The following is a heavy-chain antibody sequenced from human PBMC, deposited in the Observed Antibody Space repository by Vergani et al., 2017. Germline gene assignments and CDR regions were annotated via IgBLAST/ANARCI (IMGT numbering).Heavy chain of an antibody. J-gene: IGHJ5*02. CDR3: ASVIQLWLGDWFDP. CDR2: IYYSGST. V-gene: IGHV4-4*03. D-gene: IGHD5-18*01. Sequence: QVQLQESGPGLVKPPGTLSLTCAVSGGSISSSNWWSWVRQPPWKGREWIGEIYYSGSTNYNPSLKSRVTISIDKYKNQFSLKLSSVTAADTAVYYCASVIQLWLGDWFDPWGQGTLVTVSS. CDR1: GGSISSSNW.